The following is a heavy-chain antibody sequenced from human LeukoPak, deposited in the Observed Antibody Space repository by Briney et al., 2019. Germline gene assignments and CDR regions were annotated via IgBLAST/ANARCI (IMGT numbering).Heavy chain of an antibody. CDR3: AKDHQYYDILTGYRYNWFDP. V-gene: IGHV3-23*01. CDR2: ISGSGGST. Sequence: GGSLRLSCAASGFTFSSYAMSWVRQAPGKGLEWVSAISGSGGSTYYADSVKGRFTISRDNSKNTLYLRMNSLRAEDTAVYYCAKDHQYYDILTGYRYNWFDPWGQGTLVTVSS. J-gene: IGHJ5*02. D-gene: IGHD3-9*01. CDR1: GFTFSSYA.